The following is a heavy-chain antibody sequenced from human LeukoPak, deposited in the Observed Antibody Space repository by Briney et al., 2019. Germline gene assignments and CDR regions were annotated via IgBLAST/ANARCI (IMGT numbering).Heavy chain of an antibody. CDR2: SSPTGDIT. CDR3: ARVPDFIARPCDS. V-gene: IGHV4-34*01. Sequence: SETLSLTCAVYGVSFSGNYWTLIRQTPGRGLEWIGESSPTGDITGYNPSLRGRATTSVDSSKKQFSLKLTSVTAADTGVYYCARVPDFIARPCDSWGPGTLVTVSS. D-gene: IGHD2-21*01. J-gene: IGHJ4*02. CDR1: GVSFSGNY.